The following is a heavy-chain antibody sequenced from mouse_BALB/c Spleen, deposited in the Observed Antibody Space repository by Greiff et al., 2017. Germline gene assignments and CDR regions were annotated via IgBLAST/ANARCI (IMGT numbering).Heavy chain of an antibody. V-gene: IGHV5-4*02. CDR2: ISDGGSYT. CDR3: ARSVYGNYVGFAY. D-gene: IGHD2-10*02. Sequence: EVQGVESGGGLVKPGGSLKLSCAASGFTFSDYYMYWVRQTPEKRLEWVATISDGGSYTYYPDSVKGRFTISRDNAKNNLYLQMSSLKSEDTAMYYCARSVYGNYVGFAYWGQGTLVTVSA. CDR1: GFTFSDYY. J-gene: IGHJ3*01.